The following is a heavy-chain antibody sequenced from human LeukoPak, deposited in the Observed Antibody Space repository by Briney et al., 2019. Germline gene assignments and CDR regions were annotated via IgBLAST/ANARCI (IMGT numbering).Heavy chain of an antibody. J-gene: IGHJ3*02. CDR2: IKEDGSEK. D-gene: IGHD3-10*01. V-gene: IGHV3-7*01. CDR3: VAGGAFDI. CDR1: GFTFSSNW. Sequence: GGSLRLSCAASGFTFSSNWMSWVRQAPGKGLECVANIKEDGSEKYYVDSVKGRFTISRDNAKNSLYLQMNSLRAEDTAVYYCVAGGAFDIWAQGTMVTVSS.